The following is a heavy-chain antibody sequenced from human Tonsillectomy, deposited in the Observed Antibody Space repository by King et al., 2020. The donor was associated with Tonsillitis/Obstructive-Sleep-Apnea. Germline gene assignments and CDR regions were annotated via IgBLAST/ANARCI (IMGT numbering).Heavy chain of an antibody. Sequence: EVQLVESGGGFVKPGGSLRLSCAASGFTFSNAWMSWVRQAPGKGLEWVGRIKSKTDGETTDYAAPVKGRFTISRDDSKNTLYLQMNSLKTEDTAVFYCTTDRSRGHYSYYYMDVWGQGTTVTVSS. V-gene: IGHV3-15*01. J-gene: IGHJ6*03. CDR1: GFTFSNAW. CDR3: TTDRSRGHYSYYYMDV. CDR2: IKSKTDGETT. D-gene: IGHD2-2*01.